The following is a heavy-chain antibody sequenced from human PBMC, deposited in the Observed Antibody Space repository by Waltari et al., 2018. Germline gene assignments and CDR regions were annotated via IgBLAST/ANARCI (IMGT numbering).Heavy chain of an antibody. CDR3: ARDGGIVGATD. J-gene: IGHJ4*02. D-gene: IGHD1-26*01. V-gene: IGHV1-2*02. CDR2: INPNSGGT. Sequence: QVQLVQSGAEVKKPGASVTVCAKAAGYTFTAHLLPWGRQAPGQGLEWMGWINPNSGGTNYAQKFQGRVTMTRDTSISTAYMELSRLRSDDTAVYYCARDGGIVGATDWGQGTLVTVSS. CDR1: GYTFTAHL.